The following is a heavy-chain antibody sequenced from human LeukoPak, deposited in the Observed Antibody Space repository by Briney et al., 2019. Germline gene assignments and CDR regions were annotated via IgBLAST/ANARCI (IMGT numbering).Heavy chain of an antibody. J-gene: IGHJ4*02. CDR1: GFTFSSYA. CDR3: AKPPRGSGEDY. CDR2: ISGSGGST. D-gene: IGHD3-10*01. Sequence: GGTLRLSCAASGFTFSSYAMNWVRQAPGKGLEWVSAISGSGGSTYYADSVKGRFTISRDNSKNTLYLQMNSLRAEDTAVYYCAKPPRGSGEDYWGQGTLVTVSS. V-gene: IGHV3-23*01.